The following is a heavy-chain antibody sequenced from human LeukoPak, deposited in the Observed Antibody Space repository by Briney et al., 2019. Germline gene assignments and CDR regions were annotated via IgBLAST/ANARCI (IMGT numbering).Heavy chain of an antibody. CDR3: ARHYYYDSSGYRHYYFDY. D-gene: IGHD3-22*01. Sequence: ASVKVSCKASGYTFTDYYMHWVRQAPGQGLEWMGIINPSGGSTSYAQKFQGRVTMTRDMSTSTVYMELSSLRSEDTAVYYCARHYYYDSSGYRHYYFDYWGQGTLVTVSS. J-gene: IGHJ4*02. V-gene: IGHV1-46*01. CDR1: GYTFTDYY. CDR2: INPSGGST.